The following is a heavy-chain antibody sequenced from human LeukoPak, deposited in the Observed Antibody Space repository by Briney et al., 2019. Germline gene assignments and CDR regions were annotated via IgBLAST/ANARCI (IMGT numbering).Heavy chain of an antibody. V-gene: IGHV1-69*04. J-gene: IGHJ4*02. CDR1: GGTFTSYT. Sequence: SGKVSCKAAGGTFTSYTISLVRQAPGQGLEWMGGIIPILGIANFAQEVQGRGTITADRSTGTAYMELSRLRSEDTAVYYCARDMPWGRGQPVYFDYGGQGTLVTVSS. CDR3: ARDMPWGRGQPVYFDY. D-gene: IGHD2-2*01. CDR2: IIPILGIA.